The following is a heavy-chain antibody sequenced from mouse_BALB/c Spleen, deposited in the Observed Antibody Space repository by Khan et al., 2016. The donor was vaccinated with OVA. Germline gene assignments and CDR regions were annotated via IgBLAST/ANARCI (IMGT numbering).Heavy chain of an antibody. V-gene: IGHV3-2*02. CDR3: ARGRGY. CDR1: GYSITSDYS. Sequence: EGQRQESGPGLVKPSQSLSLTCTVTGYSITSDYSWNWNRQFPENKLEWMGYISNSGNPSYTPDLKRRISITRDTAKNPFCLQLNSVTAEDTATYYCARGRGYWGQGTLVTVSA. CDR2: ISNSGNP. J-gene: IGHJ3*02. D-gene: IGHD3-3*01.